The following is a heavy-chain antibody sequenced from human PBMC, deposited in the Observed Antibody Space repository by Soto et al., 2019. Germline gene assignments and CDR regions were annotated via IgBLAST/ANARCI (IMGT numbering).Heavy chain of an antibody. J-gene: IGHJ4*02. V-gene: IGHV3-9*01. CDR2: ISWNSGSI. Sequence: GGSLRLSCAASGFTFDDYAMHWVRQAPGKGLEWVSGISWNSGSIGYAVSVKGRFTISRDNAKNSLYLQMNSLRAEDTALYYCAKGDYDILTGPLDYWGQGTLVTVSS. CDR3: AKGDYDILTGPLDY. D-gene: IGHD3-9*01. CDR1: GFTFDDYA.